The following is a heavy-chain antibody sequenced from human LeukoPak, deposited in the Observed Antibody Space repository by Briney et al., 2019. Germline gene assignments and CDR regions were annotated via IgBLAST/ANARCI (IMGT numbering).Heavy chain of an antibody. CDR2: ISGSGGST. CDR1: GFTFSSYG. CDR3: ARDGTTVTTWGFYYYYYYMDV. J-gene: IGHJ6*03. D-gene: IGHD4-11*01. Sequence: PGGSLRLSCAASGFTFSSYGMSWVRQAPGKGLEWVSAISGSGGSTYYADSVKGRFTISRDNSKNTLYLQMNSLRAEDTAVYYCARDGTTVTTWGFYYYYYYMDVWGKGTTVTVSS. V-gene: IGHV3-23*01.